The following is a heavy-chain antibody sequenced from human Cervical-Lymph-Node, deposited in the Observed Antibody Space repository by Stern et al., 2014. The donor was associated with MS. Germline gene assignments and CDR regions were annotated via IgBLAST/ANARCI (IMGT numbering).Heavy chain of an antibody. V-gene: IGHV1-58*01. CDR3: AAEPDYYDSSGNDAFDI. Sequence: VQLVESGPEVKKPGTSVKVSCKASGFTFTSSAVQWVRQARGQRLEWIGWIVVGSGNTNYAQKFQERVTITRDMSTSTGYMELSSLRSEDTAVYYCAAEPDYYDSSGNDAFDIWGQGTMVTVSS. D-gene: IGHD3-22*01. CDR2: IVVGSGNT. CDR1: GFTFTSSA. J-gene: IGHJ3*02.